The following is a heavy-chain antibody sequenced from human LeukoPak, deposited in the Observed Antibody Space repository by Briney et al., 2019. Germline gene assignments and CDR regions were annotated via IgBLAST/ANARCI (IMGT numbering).Heavy chain of an antibody. J-gene: IGHJ4*02. Sequence: PGWSLRLSCAASGFTFSDYYMSWIRQAPAKGLEWVSYIRRSGCTIYYADSVKDRFTISRDNAKNSLYLQMNSLRAEDTAVYYCAREYTYYDILTGYYGQVLDYWGQGTLVTVPS. D-gene: IGHD3-9*01. CDR2: IRRSGCTI. CDR3: AREYTYYDILTGYYGQVLDY. CDR1: GFTFSDYY. V-gene: IGHV3-11*04.